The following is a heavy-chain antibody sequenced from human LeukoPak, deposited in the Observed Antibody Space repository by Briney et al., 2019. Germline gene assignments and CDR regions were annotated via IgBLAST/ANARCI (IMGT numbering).Heavy chain of an antibody. Sequence: ASVKVSCKVSGYTLTQLSMHSVGQAPGNRLEWMGGVDPEDRETLSAQKFQGRVTMTEDTSTDTAYMELSSLRSEDTAVYYCATGSHHGLFDYWGQGTLVTVSS. CDR1: GYTLTQLS. CDR2: VDPEDRET. J-gene: IGHJ4*02. D-gene: IGHD1-14*01. V-gene: IGHV1-24*01. CDR3: ATGSHHGLFDY.